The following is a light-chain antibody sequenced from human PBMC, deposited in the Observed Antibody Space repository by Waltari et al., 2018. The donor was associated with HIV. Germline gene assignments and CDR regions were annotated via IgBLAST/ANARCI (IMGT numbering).Light chain of an antibody. J-gene: IGKJ3*01. CDR1: QAISDY. Sequence: DIQMTQSPSSLSASVGDTITITCRASQAISDYLNWYQQKPGRAPKLLIYAATNLQRGVASRFSATRSGTDFTLTIDRLQPEDLATYYCQQSYTMPLTFGWGTKIDI. CDR2: AAT. V-gene: IGKV1-39*01. CDR3: QQSYTMPLT.